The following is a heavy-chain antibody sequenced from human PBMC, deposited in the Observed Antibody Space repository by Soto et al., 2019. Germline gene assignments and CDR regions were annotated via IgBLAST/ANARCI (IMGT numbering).Heavy chain of an antibody. CDR2: IYYSGST. J-gene: IGHJ3*02. V-gene: IGHV4-31*03. CDR1: GGSNSSGGYY. D-gene: IGHD3-10*01. Sequence: SETLSLTCTVSGGSNSSGGYYWSWIRQHPGKGLEWIGYIYYSGSTYYNPSLKSRVTISVDTSKNQFPLKLSSVTAADTAVYYCARFYMVRGVMGAFDIWGQGTMVTVSS. CDR3: ARFYMVRGVMGAFDI.